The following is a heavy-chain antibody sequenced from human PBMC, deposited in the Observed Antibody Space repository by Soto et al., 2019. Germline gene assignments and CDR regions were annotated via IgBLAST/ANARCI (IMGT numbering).Heavy chain of an antibody. CDR2: ISYDGSNK. J-gene: IGHJ6*02. CDR1: GFTFSSYA. Sequence: PGGSLRLSCAASGFTFSSYAMHWVRQAPGKGLEWVAVISYDGSNKYYADSVKGRFTISRDNSKNTLYLQMNSLRAEDTAVYYCAREVHRGYSYYYYGMDVWGQGTTVTV. CDR3: AREVHRGYSYYYYGMDV. V-gene: IGHV3-30-3*01. D-gene: IGHD5-18*01.